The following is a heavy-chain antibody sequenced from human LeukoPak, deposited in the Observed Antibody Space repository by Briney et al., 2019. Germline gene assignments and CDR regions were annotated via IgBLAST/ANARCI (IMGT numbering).Heavy chain of an antibody. CDR1: GGSFSGYY. Sequence: WETLTLTCAVYGGSFSGYYWSWIRQPPGKGLEWIGEINHSGSTNYNPSLKSRVTISVDTSKNQFSLKLSSVTAADTAVYYCVRGQVGATPKYYFDYWGQGTLVTVSS. CDR3: VRGQVGATPKYYFDY. D-gene: IGHD1-26*01. CDR2: INHSGST. J-gene: IGHJ4*02. V-gene: IGHV4-34*01.